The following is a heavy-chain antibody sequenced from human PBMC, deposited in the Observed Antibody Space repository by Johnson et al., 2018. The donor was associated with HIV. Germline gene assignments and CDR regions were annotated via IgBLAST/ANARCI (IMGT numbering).Heavy chain of an antibody. D-gene: IGHD2-2*02. CDR1: GFTFSSYA. CDR2: IWYDGTNK. Sequence: QVQLVESGGGLVQPGRSLRLSCAASGFTFSSYAMHWVRQAPGKGLEWVAVIWYDGTNKYYADSVKGRFIISRDNAKNSLYLQMNSLRAEDTAVYYCARDDTEADGAFDIWGQGTMVTVSS. CDR3: ARDDTEADGAFDI. V-gene: IGHV3-33*08. J-gene: IGHJ3*02.